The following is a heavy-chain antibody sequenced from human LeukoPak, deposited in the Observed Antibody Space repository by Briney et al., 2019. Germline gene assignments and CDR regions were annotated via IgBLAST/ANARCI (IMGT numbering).Heavy chain of an antibody. V-gene: IGHV1-2*02. Sequence: ASVNVSCKASGYTFTVYYMHWVRQAPGQGLESMGWINPNSGGTNYAQKFQGRVTMTRDTSISTAYMELSRLRSDDTAVYYCARDPSRDGYNYDYYYYGMDVWGQGTTVTVSS. CDR1: GYTFTVYY. J-gene: IGHJ6*02. D-gene: IGHD5-24*01. CDR2: INPNSGGT. CDR3: ARDPSRDGYNYDYYYYGMDV.